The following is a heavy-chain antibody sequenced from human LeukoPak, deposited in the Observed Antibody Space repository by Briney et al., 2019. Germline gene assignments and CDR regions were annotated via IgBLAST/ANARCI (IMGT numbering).Heavy chain of an antibody. V-gene: IGHV3-21*01. CDR3: ARGIGLHPYMDV. D-gene: IGHD2/OR15-2a*01. CDR1: GFTFSSYS. CDR2: ISSSSSYI. Sequence: PGGSLRLSCAASGFTFSSYSMNWARQAPGKGLEWVSSISSSSSYIYYADSVKGRFTISRDNAKNSLYLQMNSLRAEDTAVYYCARGIGLHPYMDVWGQGTTVTVSS. J-gene: IGHJ6*03.